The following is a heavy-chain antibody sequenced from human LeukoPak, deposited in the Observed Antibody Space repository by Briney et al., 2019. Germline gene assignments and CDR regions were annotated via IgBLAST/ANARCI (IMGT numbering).Heavy chain of an antibody. CDR3: AKAPVTTCRGAYCYPFDY. D-gene: IGHD2-21*01. V-gene: IGHV3-23*01. CDR2: ISGSGGST. J-gene: IGHJ4*02. Sequence: GGSLRLSCAASGFTFSSYAMSWVRQAPGKGLEWVSAISGSGGSTYYADSVKGRFTISRDSSKNTLFLQMNRLRPEDAAVYYCAKAPVTTCRGAYCYPFDYWGQGALVTVSS. CDR1: GFTFSSYA.